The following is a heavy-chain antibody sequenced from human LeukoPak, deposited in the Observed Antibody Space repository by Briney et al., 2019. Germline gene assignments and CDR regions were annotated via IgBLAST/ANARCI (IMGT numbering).Heavy chain of an antibody. CDR1: GFTFSSYA. CDR2: ISGSGGST. Sequence: PGGSLRPSCAASGFTFSSYAMSWVRQAPGKGLEWVSAISGSGGSTYYADSVKGRFTITRDNSKNTLYLQMNSLRAEDTAVYYCAMGATGDDAFDIWGQGTMVTVSS. D-gene: IGHD1-26*01. J-gene: IGHJ3*02. V-gene: IGHV3-23*01. CDR3: AMGATGDDAFDI.